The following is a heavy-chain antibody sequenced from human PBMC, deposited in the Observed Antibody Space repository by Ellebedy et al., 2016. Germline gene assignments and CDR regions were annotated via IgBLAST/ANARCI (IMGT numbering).Heavy chain of an antibody. CDR3: ARAMTTVTRYIRFDP. V-gene: IGHV4-30-4*01. J-gene: IGHJ5*02. D-gene: IGHD4-17*01. CDR1: GGSISSGDYY. CDR2: SYYSGSP. Sequence: LRLXXTVSGGSISSGDYYWTWIRQSPGKGLEWIGYSYYSGSPYYNPSLKSRVAISVDRSKNQFSLKLSSVTATDTAMYYCARAMTTVTRYIRFDPWGQGIPVTVSS.